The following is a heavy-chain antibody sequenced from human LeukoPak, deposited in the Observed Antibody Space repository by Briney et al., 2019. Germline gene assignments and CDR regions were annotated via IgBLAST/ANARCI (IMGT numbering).Heavy chain of an antibody. J-gene: IGHJ3*02. D-gene: IGHD5-18*01. Sequence: GASVKVSCKASGGTFSSYAISWVRQAPGQGREWMGRIIPILGIANYAQKFQGRVTITADKSTSTAYMELSSLRSEDTAVYYCARERIPGGYSYGYGAFDIWGQGTMVTVSS. CDR1: GGTFSSYA. CDR2: IIPILGIA. V-gene: IGHV1-69*04. CDR3: ARERIPGGYSYGYGAFDI.